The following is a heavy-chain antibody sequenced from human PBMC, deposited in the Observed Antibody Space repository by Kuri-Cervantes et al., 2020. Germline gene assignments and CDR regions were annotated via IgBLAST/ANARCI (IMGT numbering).Heavy chain of an antibody. CDR1: GGSISSSSYY. V-gene: IGHV4-61*05. J-gene: IGHJ4*02. Sequence: GSLRLSCTVSGGSISSSSYYWDWIRQPPGKGLEWIGYIYYSGSTNYNPSLKSRVTISADTSKNQFSLKLSSVTAADTAVYYCSRGHYDILPGYWHWGQGTLVTVSS. CDR2: IYYSGST. D-gene: IGHD3-9*01. CDR3: SRGHYDILPGYWH.